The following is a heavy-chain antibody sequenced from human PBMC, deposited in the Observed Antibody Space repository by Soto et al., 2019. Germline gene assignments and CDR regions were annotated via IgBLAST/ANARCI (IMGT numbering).Heavy chain of an antibody. CDR1: GGSISSGGYY. J-gene: IGHJ4*02. V-gene: IGHV4-31*03. D-gene: IGHD3-10*01. CDR3: ARGTGAGLGGWGLSG. CDR2: IYYSGST. Sequence: QVQLQESGPGLVKPSQTLSLTCTVSGGSISSGGYYWCWIRQHPGKGLEWIGYIYYSGSTYYNTSLRSRVTISVDTSKNQFSLKVSSVTAADTAVYYCARGTGAGLGGWGLSGWGQGTLVTVSS.